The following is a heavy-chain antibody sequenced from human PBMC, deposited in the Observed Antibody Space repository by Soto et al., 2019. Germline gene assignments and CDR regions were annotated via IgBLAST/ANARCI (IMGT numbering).Heavy chain of an antibody. Sequence: SGPTLVNPTQTLTLTCTFSGFSLSTSGVGVGWIRQPPGKALEWLALIYWDDDKRYSPSLKSRLTITKDTSKNQVVLTMTNMDPVDTATYYCAHSYYYDSSGSTDFDYWGQGTLVTVSS. J-gene: IGHJ4*02. V-gene: IGHV2-5*02. CDR1: GFSLSTSGVG. D-gene: IGHD3-22*01. CDR3: AHSYYYDSSGSTDFDY. CDR2: IYWDDDK.